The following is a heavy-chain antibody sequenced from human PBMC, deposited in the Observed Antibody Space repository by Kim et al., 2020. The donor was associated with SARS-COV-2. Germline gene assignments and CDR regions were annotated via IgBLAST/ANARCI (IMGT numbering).Heavy chain of an antibody. CDR3: ARASYTSSGACYFYYYMDV. Sequence: GGSLRLSCTASGFTFSSYWMHWVRQAPGKGLVWVSRINGDGSSTNSADSVKGRITISRDNAKNTLYLQMNSLRVEDTAVYYCARASYTSSGACYFYYYMDVWGQGTTVTVSS. CDR1: GFTFSSYW. CDR2: INGDGSST. D-gene: IGHD6-25*01. J-gene: IGHJ6*03. V-gene: IGHV3-74*01.